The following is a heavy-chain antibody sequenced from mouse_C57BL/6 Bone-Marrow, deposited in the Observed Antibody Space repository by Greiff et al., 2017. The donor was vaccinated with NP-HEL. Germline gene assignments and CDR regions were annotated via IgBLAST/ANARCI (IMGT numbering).Heavy chain of an antibody. CDR2: IYPGDGDT. CDR1: GYAFSSSW. CDR3: ARFITTVVPPIDY. V-gene: IGHV1-82*01. J-gene: IGHJ2*01. D-gene: IGHD1-1*01. Sequence: VQLQQSGPELVKPGASVKISCKASGYAFSSSWMNWVKQRPGKGLEWIGRIYPGDGDTNYNGKFKGKATLTADKSSSTAYMQLSSLTSEDSAVYFCARFITTVVPPIDYWGQGTTLTVSS.